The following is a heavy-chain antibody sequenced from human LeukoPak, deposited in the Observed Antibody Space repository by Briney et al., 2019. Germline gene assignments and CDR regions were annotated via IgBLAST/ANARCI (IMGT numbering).Heavy chain of an antibody. CDR3: ARDSGSSGWYLAFDI. CDR1: GGSISSSNW. J-gene: IGHJ3*02. V-gene: IGHV4-4*02. Sequence: SETLSLTCAVSGGSISSSNWWSWVRQPPGKGLEWIGEIYHSGSTNYNPSLKSRVTISVDKSKNQFSLKLSSVTAADTAVYYCARDSGSSGWYLAFDIWGQGTMVTVSS. D-gene: IGHD6-19*01. CDR2: IYHSGST.